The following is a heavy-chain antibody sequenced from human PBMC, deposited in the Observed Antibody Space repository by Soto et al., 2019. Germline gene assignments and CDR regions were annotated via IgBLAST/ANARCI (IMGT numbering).Heavy chain of an antibody. Sequence: QVQLVQSGAEVKKPGASVKVSCKASGYTFTGYYRHWVRQAPGQGLEWMGWINPNSGGTNYAQKFQGWVTMTRDTSISTAYMELSRLRSDDTAVYYCARDRSARIAAAGTFFWFDPWGQGTLVTVSS. V-gene: IGHV1-2*04. CDR2: INPNSGGT. CDR3: ARDRSARIAAAGTFFWFDP. CDR1: GYTFTGYY. J-gene: IGHJ5*02. D-gene: IGHD6-13*01.